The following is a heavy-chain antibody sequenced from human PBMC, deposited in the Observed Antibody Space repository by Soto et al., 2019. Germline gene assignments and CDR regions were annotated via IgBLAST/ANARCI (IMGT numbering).Heavy chain of an antibody. CDR3: ARDPRTIYYYYGMDV. J-gene: IGHJ6*02. D-gene: IGHD1-1*01. V-gene: IGHV3-21*01. CDR2: ISSSSSYI. CDR1: GFTFSSYS. Sequence: PGGSLRLSCAASGFTFSSYSMNWVRQAPGKGLEWVSSISSSSSYIYYADSVKGRFTISRDNAKNSLYLQMNSPRAEDTAVYYCARDPRTIYYYYGMDVWGQGTTVTVSS.